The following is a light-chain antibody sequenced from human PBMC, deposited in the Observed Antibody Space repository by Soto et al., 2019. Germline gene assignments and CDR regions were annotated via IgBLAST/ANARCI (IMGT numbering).Light chain of an antibody. CDR1: SSNIGRNY. CDR3: AAWDDSLSGYV. Sequence: QSVLTQPPSASGTPGQRVTISCSGSSSNIGRNYVYWYQQLPGTAPNLLIYRNNQRPSGVPDRFSGSKSGTSASLAISGLRSEDEADYYCAAWDDSLSGYVCGTGTKVTVL. CDR2: RNN. J-gene: IGLJ1*01. V-gene: IGLV1-47*01.